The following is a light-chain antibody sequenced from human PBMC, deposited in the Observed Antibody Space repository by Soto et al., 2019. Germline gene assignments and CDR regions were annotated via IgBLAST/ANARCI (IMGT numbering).Light chain of an antibody. CDR3: GAWDDRLTVYV. J-gene: IGLJ1*01. V-gene: IGLV1-51*01. CDR2: DNN. Sequence: QSVLTQPPSVSAAPGQEVTISSSGSSSNVGHNSVSWYQQLPGTAPKLLIYDNNERPSGIPARFSGSKSGTSATLGITGLQTGDEADYYGGAWDDRLTVYVFGSGTKVTVL. CDR1: SSNVGHNS.